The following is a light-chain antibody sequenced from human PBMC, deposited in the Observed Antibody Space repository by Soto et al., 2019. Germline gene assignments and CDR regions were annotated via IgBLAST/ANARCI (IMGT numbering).Light chain of an antibody. CDR3: QQSYSTLWT. V-gene: IGKV1-39*01. Sequence: DIQMTQSPSSLSASVGDRVTITCRASQSISSSLNWYQQKPGKAPKLLIYAASSLQSGVPSRFSGSGSGTDFTLTISSLQTEDFATYYCQQSYSTLWTFGQGTKVEIK. CDR1: QSISSS. J-gene: IGKJ1*01. CDR2: AAS.